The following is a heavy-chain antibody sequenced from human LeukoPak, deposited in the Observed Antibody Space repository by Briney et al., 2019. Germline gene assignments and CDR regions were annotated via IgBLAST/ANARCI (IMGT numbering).Heavy chain of an antibody. Sequence: SATLSLTCTVSGVSISSYYWTWIRQPPGKGLEWIGYVSYSGTTKYNPSLKSRVTMSVDMSKNRLSLRLTSVTAADTAVYYCARSGYSYDSAVYWNFDLWGRGTLVTVSS. CDR1: GVSISSYY. CDR2: VSYSGTT. J-gene: IGHJ2*01. CDR3: ARSGYSYDSAVYWNFDL. D-gene: IGHD5-18*01. V-gene: IGHV4-59*01.